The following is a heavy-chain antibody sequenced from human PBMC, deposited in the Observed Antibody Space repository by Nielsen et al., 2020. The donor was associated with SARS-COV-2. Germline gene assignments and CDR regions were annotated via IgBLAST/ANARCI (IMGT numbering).Heavy chain of an antibody. Sequence: WIRQPPGKGLEWVSHISSSSSTIYYADSVKGRFTISRDNAKNSLYLQMNSLRAEDTAVYYCAREGREDILTGYYGLYYYYYMDVWGKGTTVTVSS. V-gene: IGHV3-48*01. CDR3: AREGREDILTGYYGLYYYYYMDV. D-gene: IGHD3-9*01. CDR2: ISSSSSTI. J-gene: IGHJ6*03.